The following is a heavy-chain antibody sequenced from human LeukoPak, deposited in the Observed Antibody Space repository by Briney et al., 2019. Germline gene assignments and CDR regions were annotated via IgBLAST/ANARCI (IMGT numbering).Heavy chain of an antibody. V-gene: IGHV4-59*01. Sequence: SETLSLTCTVSGGSISSYYWSWIRQPPGKGLEWIGYIYYSGSTNYNPSLKSRVTISVDTSENQFSLKLRSVTAADTAVYYCARGSIAARNDAFDIWGQGTMVTVSS. CDR1: GGSISSYY. J-gene: IGHJ3*02. CDR2: IYYSGST. CDR3: ARGSIAARNDAFDI. D-gene: IGHD6-6*01.